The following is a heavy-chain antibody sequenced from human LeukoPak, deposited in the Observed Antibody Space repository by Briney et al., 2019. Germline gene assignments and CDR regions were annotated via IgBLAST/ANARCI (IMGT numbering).Heavy chain of an antibody. CDR1: GGSISSGGYY. CDR2: IYNSGIT. V-gene: IGHV4-61*08. J-gene: IGHJ3*02. Sequence: SQTLSLTCTVSGGSISSGGYYWSWIRQHPGKGLEWIGYIYNSGITDYNPSLKSRVTILVDMSQNQFSLRLTSVTAADTAVYYCAREVAVEDAFDIWGQGTKVTVSS. D-gene: IGHD4-23*01. CDR3: AREVAVEDAFDI.